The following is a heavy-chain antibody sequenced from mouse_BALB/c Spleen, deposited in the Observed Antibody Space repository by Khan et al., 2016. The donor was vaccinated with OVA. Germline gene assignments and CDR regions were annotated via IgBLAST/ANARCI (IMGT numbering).Heavy chain of an antibody. V-gene: IGHV2-9*02. D-gene: IGHD2-1*01. CDR2: IWAGGST. CDR3: ARYYGNYGWYFDV. Sequence: QVQLKESGPGLVAPSQSLSITCTVSGFSLTRHGIHWVRQPPGKGLEWLGIIWAGGSTNYNSALMSRLSITKDSSKSQVFLKMNSLQTDDTAMYYCARYYGNYGWYFDVWGAGTTVTVSS. J-gene: IGHJ1*01. CDR1: GFSLTRHG.